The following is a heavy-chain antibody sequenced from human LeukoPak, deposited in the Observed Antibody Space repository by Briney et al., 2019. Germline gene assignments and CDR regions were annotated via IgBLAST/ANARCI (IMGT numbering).Heavy chain of an antibody. V-gene: IGHV3-21*03. Sequence: GSLILSCAASGFTFSSYTMNWVRQAPGKGLEWVSSISTISRYIYYADSVKGRFTISRDNAKNSLYLQMNSPRAEDTAVYYCARDRDSSSWINWYFDLWGRGTLVAVSS. CDR2: ISTISRYI. CDR3: ARDRDSSSWINWYFDL. J-gene: IGHJ2*01. CDR1: GFTFSSYT. D-gene: IGHD6-13*01.